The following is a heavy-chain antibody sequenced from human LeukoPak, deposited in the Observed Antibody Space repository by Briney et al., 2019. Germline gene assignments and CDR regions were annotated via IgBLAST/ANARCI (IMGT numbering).Heavy chain of an antibody. CDR1: GFTFSSYA. V-gene: IGHV3-30-3*01. J-gene: IGHJ4*02. D-gene: IGHD6-13*01. CDR2: ISYDGSNK. Sequence: GRSLRLSCAASGFTFSSYAMHWVRQAPGKGLEWVAVISYDGSNKYYADSVKGRFTISRDNSKNTLYLQMNSLRAEDTAVYYCARDSSSSSWYTLDYWGQGTLVTVSS. CDR3: ARDSSSSSWYTLDY.